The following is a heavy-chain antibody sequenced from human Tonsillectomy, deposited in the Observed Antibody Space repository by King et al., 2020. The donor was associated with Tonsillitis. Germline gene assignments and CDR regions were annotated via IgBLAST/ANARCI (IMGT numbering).Heavy chain of an antibody. J-gene: IGHJ6*02. CDR1: GFTFSSYW. Sequence: QLVQSGGGLVQPGGSLRLSCAASGFTFSSYWMHWVRQAPGKGLVWVSRINSDGSSTSYADSVKGRFTISRDNAKNTLYLQMNSLRAEDTAVYYCATGYCSGTSCYGRVYYYGMDVWGQGTTVTVSS. D-gene: IGHD2-2*01. V-gene: IGHV3-74*01. CDR3: ATGYCSGTSCYGRVYYYGMDV. CDR2: INSDGSST.